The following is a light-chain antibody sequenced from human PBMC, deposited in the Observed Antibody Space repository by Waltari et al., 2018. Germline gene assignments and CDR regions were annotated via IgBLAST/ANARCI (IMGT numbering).Light chain of an antibody. CDR1: RSNIGSNT. Sequence: QAVLTQPPSASGTPGQTVTISCSGSRSNIGSNTVTWYQQLPGTTPKVLIYNNGQRPSGVPGRFSGSKSGTSVALAISGLQSDDEADYYCSTWDDGLAGGVVFGGGTKLTVL. CDR2: NNG. V-gene: IGLV1-44*01. CDR3: STWDDGLAGGVV. J-gene: IGLJ2*01.